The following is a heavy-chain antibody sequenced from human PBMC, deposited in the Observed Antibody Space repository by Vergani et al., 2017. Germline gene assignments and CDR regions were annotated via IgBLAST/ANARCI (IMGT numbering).Heavy chain of an antibody. V-gene: IGHV4-61*02. CDR3: ARRSGGYYSGGKVNPLRTAFDV. CDR2: ISASGNA. CDR1: GGSISAGYYF. D-gene: IGHD2-15*01. J-gene: IGHJ3*01. Sequence: QVQLQASGPGRVKPSQTLSLTCTMSGGSISAGYYFWSWLRQPAGKGLEWLGHISASGNASHSPSLKTRVSMSVDTSKNQFSLKVTSVTAADTAIYFCARRSGGYYSGGKVNPLRTAFDVWGHGTVVTVSS.